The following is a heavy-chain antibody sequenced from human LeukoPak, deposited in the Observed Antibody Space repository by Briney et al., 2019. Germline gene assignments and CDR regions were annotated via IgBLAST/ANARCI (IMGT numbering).Heavy chain of an antibody. V-gene: IGHV3-64*01. J-gene: IGHJ6*03. CDR2: INSNGGST. Sequence: GGSLRLSCVASGFTFSSYAMHWVRQTPGKGLEYVSGINSNGGSTHYANSVKGRFTISRDNSKHTLYLQMGSLRTEDMAVYYCARDRELRFLEWARRYYYYYMDVWGKGTTVTVSS. CDR3: ARDRELRFLEWARRYYYYYMDV. D-gene: IGHD3-3*01. CDR1: GFTFSSYA.